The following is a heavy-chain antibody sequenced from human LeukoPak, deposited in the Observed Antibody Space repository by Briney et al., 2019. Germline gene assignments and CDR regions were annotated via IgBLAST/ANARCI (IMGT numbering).Heavy chain of an antibody. CDR2: IRYDGSNK. Sequence: SGRSLRLSCAASGFTFSSYGMHWVSQAPGKGLEWVAFIRYDGSNKYYADSVKGRFTISRDNSKNTLYLQMKSMRAEDTAVYYCAFPGGSGWSFDYWGQGTLVTVSS. V-gene: IGHV3-30*02. J-gene: IGHJ4*02. CDR3: AFPGGSGWSFDY. D-gene: IGHD6-19*01. CDR1: GFTFSSYG.